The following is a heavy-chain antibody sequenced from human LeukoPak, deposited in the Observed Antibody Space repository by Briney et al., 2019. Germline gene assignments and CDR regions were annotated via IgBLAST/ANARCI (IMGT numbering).Heavy chain of an antibody. CDR3: ARRGGSSSRRSPIDY. CDR1: GFTFSDYW. CDR2: IKQDGSQR. J-gene: IGHJ4*02. Sequence: AGGSLRLSCTASGFTFSDYWMTWVRQAPGKGPEWVANIKQDGSQRYYVDSVRGRFTISRDNAKNSLFLQMNGLRAEDTAVYYCARRGGSSSRRSPIDYWGQGTLDTVSS. V-gene: IGHV3-7*01. D-gene: IGHD6-6*01.